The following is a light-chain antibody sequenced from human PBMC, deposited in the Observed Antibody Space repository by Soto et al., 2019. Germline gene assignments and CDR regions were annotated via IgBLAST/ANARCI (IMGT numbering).Light chain of an antibody. CDR2: KAI. CDR1: QGIITW. Sequence: DIKLTQSPSTLSASGEDRVTTTCRASQGIITWLAWYQQKPGKAPKLLIYKAINLQSGVPSRFSGSGSGTEFTLTISSLQPDDFGTYYCQRYNDYQYVFGQGTKLDMK. J-gene: IGKJ2*01. V-gene: IGKV1-5*03. CDR3: QRYNDYQYV.